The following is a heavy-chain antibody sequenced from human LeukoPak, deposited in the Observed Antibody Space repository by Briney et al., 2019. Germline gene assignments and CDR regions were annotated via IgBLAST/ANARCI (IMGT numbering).Heavy chain of an antibody. CDR3: AKDSTVKPYYDILTGLFDY. CDR1: GFTFSTFW. CDR2: ISSSSSYI. Sequence: GGSLRLSCAASGFTFSTFWMHWVRQTPGKGLVWVSRISSSSSYIYYADSVKGRFTISRDNSKNTLYLQMNSLRAEDTAVYYCAKDSTVKPYYDILTGLFDYWGQGTLVTVSS. V-gene: IGHV3-21*04. J-gene: IGHJ4*02. D-gene: IGHD3-9*01.